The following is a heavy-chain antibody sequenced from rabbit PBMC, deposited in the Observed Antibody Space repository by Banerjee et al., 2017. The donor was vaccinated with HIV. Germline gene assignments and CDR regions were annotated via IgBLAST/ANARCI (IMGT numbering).Heavy chain of an antibody. CDR3: ARGGAGVNGYGNATDFKL. Sequence: QSLEESGGDLVKPGASLTLTCTASGFSFSSSYYMCWVRQAPGKGLEWIACIYAGDDSTYYANWAKGRFTISKTSSTTVTLQMTSLTAADTATYFCARGGAGVNGYGNATDFKLWGPGTLVTVS. J-gene: IGHJ4*01. CDR1: GFSFSSSYY. V-gene: IGHV1S40*01. CDR2: IYAGDDST. D-gene: IGHD6-1*01.